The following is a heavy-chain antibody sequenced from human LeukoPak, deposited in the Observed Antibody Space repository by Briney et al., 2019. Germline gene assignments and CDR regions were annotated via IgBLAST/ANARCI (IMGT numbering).Heavy chain of an antibody. CDR2: IGPHSTFT. CDR1: GFTFTDHD. V-gene: IGHV1-2*02. J-gene: IGHJ4*02. CDR3: VREGEGPLSKDFDY. Sequence: ASMKVSCKASGFTFTDHDIHWVRQGPGQGLEWMGYIGPHSTFTSSPQEFQGRVTMTRDASMSTAYMEPTRLTSDDTAVYYCVREGEGPLSKDFDYWGQGTLVTVSS. D-gene: IGHD2/OR15-2a*01.